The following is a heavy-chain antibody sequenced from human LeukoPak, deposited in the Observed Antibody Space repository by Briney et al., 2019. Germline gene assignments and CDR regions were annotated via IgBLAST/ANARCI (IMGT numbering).Heavy chain of an antibody. Sequence: GGSLRLSCAASGFTFSSYAMMWLRQAPGKGLEWVSAISGAGGTTLYADSVKGRFTISRDNSKNTLYLQMNSLSAEDTAVYYCAKARPKIWLAPDYWGQGTLVTVSS. CDR2: ISGAGGTT. D-gene: IGHD6-19*01. J-gene: IGHJ4*02. V-gene: IGHV3-23*01. CDR1: GFTFSSYA. CDR3: AKARPKIWLAPDY.